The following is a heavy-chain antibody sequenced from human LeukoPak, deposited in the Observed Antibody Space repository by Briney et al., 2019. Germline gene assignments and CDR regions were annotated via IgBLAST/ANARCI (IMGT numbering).Heavy chain of an antibody. V-gene: IGHV3-23*01. CDR3: AKEMGYIHGWCDY. J-gene: IGHJ4*02. Sequence: GDSLSLFCAASGFTFNNYGMSWVRQAPAKGLEWVAVLIGSGGSTYYADSVKGRFTISRDNSKDTLYLLVNSLRVEDTAVYYCAKEMGYIHGWCDYWGQGTLVTVSS. CDR1: GFTFNNYG. CDR2: LIGSGGST. D-gene: IGHD6-19*01.